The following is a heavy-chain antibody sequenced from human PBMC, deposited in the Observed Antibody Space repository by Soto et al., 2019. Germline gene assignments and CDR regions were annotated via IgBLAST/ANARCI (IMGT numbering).Heavy chain of an antibody. J-gene: IGHJ6*02. V-gene: IGHV1-46*01. CDR3: ARGDVLMVYAKYYYGMDF. Sequence: ASVKVSCKASGYTFTSYYMHWVRQAPGQGLEWMGIINPSGGSTSYAQKLQGRVTMTRDTSTSTVYMELSRLRSDDTAVYYCARGDVLMVYAKYYYGMDFWGQGTTVTVSS. D-gene: IGHD2-8*01. CDR2: INPSGGST. CDR1: GYTFTSYY.